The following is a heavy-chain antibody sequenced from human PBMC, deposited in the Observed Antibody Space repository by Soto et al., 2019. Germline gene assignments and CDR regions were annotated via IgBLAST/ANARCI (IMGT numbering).Heavy chain of an antibody. CDR3: ASTRRDGYNNYYYYYGMDV. J-gene: IGHJ6*02. CDR2: IVVGSGNT. Sequence: SVKVSCKASGFTFTNSAVQWVRQARGQRLEWIGWIVVGSGNTNYAQKFQERVTITRDMSTSTAYMELSSLRSEDTAVYYCASTRRDGYNNYYYYYGMDVWGQGTTVTVSS. CDR1: GFTFTNSA. D-gene: IGHD5-12*01. V-gene: IGHV1-58*01.